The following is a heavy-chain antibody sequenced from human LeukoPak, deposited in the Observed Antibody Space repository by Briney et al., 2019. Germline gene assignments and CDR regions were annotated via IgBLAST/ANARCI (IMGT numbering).Heavy chain of an antibody. CDR3: ARDCDSTTCYPDDAFDI. Sequence: SETLSLTCTVSDASISSSGYSLSWIRQPPGKGLEWIVAISYTGSTHYNPSLRSRLTASVDTSKGQFSLKLRSVTAADTAVYYCARDCDSTTCYPDDAFDIWGRGTVVTVS. J-gene: IGHJ3*02. V-gene: IGHV4-39*01. CDR2: ISYTGST. CDR1: DASISSSGYS. D-gene: IGHD2-2*01.